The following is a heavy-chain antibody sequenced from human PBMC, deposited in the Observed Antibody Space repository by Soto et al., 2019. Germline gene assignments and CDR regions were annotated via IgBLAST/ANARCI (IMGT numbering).Heavy chain of an antibody. CDR1: GGSISSSSYY. CDR2: IYYSGST. Sequence: SETLSLTCTVSGGSISSSSYYWGWIRQPPGKGLEWIGSIYYSGSTYYNPSLKSRVTISVDTSKNQFSLKLSSVTAADTAVYYCAREFRGSHLVLSGMDVWGQGTTVTVSS. CDR3: AREFRGSHLVLSGMDV. V-gene: IGHV4-39*02. D-gene: IGHD3-16*01. J-gene: IGHJ6*02.